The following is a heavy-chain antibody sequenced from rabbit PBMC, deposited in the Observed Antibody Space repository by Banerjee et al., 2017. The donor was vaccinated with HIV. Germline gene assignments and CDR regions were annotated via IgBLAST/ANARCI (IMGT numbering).Heavy chain of an antibody. CDR3: ARGTVSIYVNYFSL. Sequence: QEQLVESGGGLVQPEGSLTLTCKASGFTLSSYWMWWVRQAPGKGLEWIACIAGSSGSTYCASWAKGRFTISKTSSTTVTLQMTSLTAADTATYFCARGTVSIYVNYFSLWGPGTLVTVS. D-gene: IGHD8-1*01. CDR2: IAGSSGST. V-gene: IGHV1S45*01. J-gene: IGHJ4*01. CDR1: GFTLSSYW.